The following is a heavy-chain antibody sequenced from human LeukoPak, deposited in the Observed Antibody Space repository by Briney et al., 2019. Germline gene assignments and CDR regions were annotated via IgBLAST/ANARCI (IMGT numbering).Heavy chain of an antibody. CDR2: IYYTGST. V-gene: IGHV4-39*01. CDR1: GGSIRSSDYY. J-gene: IGHJ4*02. CDR3: ARRTHSSSLTY. D-gene: IGHD6-13*01. Sequence: SETLSLTCTVSGGSIRSSDYYWGWIRQPPGKGLEWIGCIYYTGSTYYNPSLRGRVTVSIDTSMNQFSLRVNSVTAADTAIYYCARRTHSSSLTYWGQGALVIVSS.